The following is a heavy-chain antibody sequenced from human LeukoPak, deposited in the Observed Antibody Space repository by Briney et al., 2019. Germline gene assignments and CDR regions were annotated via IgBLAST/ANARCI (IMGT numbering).Heavy chain of an antibody. J-gene: IGHJ4*02. V-gene: IGHV3-49*03. CDR1: GFNFGDSV. CDR2: IRSKRYGGTT. CDR3: SRSYDVLSGYFPPEY. D-gene: IGHD3-9*01. Sequence: PGGSLRLSCTGSGFNFGDSVMSWFRQAPGKGLEWVVFIRSKRYGGTTQNAASVKGRFTISRDDSKSVAYLQMNSLKTKDTAVYYCSRSYDVLSGYFPPEYWGQGTLVTVSS.